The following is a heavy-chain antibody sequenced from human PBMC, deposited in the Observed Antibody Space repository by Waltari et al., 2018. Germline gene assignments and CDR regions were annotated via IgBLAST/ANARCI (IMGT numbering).Heavy chain of an antibody. V-gene: IGHV4-4*07. J-gene: IGHJ6*02. D-gene: IGHD2-8*01. CDR3: ARDKMLLRTMDV. CDR2: IYSSGNT. Sequence: QVRLQESGPGLVKPSETLSLICTVSGASVSSDYWSWIRQPAGKGLEWIVRIYSSGNTNYSPSLRGRLTISVDTSKNQVSLRLTSVTAADSAVYYCARDKMLLRTMDVWGQGTTVVVSS. CDR1: GASVSSDY.